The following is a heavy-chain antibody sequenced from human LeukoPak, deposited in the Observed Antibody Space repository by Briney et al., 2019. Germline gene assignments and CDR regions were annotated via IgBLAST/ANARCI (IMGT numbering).Heavy chain of an antibody. CDR1: GGSINSGSYY. CDR2: IYSSGTT. J-gene: IGHJ4*02. V-gene: IGHV4-61*02. CDR3: ARGGYCGGDCYFHY. D-gene: IGHD2-21*02. Sequence: SETLSLTCTVSGGSINSGSYYWSWIRQPAGKGLEWIERIYSSGTTNYNHYLKSRVTISVDTSKNQFSLNLTSVSAADTAVYYCARGGYCGGDCYFHYWGQGTLVTVSS.